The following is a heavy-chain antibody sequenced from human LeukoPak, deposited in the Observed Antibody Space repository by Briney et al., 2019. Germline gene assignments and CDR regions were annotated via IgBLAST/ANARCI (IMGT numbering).Heavy chain of an antibody. CDR2: IIPIFGTA. D-gene: IGHD3-22*01. Sequence: SVKVSCKASGGTFSSYAISWVRQAPGQGLEWMGGIIPIFGTANYAQKFQGRVTITADESTSTAYMELRSLRSDDTAVYYCARAPYYYDPGTVFDPWGQGTLVTVSS. V-gene: IGHV1-69*01. J-gene: IGHJ5*02. CDR3: ARAPYYYDPGTVFDP. CDR1: GGTFSSYA.